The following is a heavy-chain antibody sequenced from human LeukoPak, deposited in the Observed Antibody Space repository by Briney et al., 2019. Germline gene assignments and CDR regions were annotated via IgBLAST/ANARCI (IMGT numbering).Heavy chain of an antibody. J-gene: IGHJ4*02. CDR3: TTSLPHIVLVTDSEGGS. V-gene: IGHV3-7*01. CDR1: GFTFSRYW. CDR2: IKQDGSAQ. Sequence: PGGSLRLSCAASGFTFSRYWMNWVRQAPGKGLEWVANIKQDGSAQNYVDSVKGRFTISRDNAGNSLYLQMNSLRADDTAVYYCTTSLPHIVLVTDSEGGSWGQGTLVTVSS. D-gene: IGHD2-21*02.